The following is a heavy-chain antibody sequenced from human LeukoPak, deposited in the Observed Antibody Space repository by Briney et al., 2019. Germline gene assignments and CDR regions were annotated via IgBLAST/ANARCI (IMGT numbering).Heavy chain of an antibody. J-gene: IGHJ4*02. Sequence: SETLSLTCTVSGGSLSSYYWSWIRQPAGKGLEWIGRIYTSGSTNYNPSLKSRVTISVDKSKNQFSLKLSSVTAGDTAVYYCARGAVSYYGSGSLSYYFDYWGQGTLVTVSS. D-gene: IGHD3-10*01. CDR3: ARGAVSYYGSGSLSYYFDY. CDR1: GGSLSSYY. CDR2: IYTSGST. V-gene: IGHV4-4*07.